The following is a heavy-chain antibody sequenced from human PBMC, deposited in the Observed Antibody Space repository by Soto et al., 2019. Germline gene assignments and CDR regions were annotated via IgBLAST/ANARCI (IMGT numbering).Heavy chain of an antibody. CDR1: GYTLTSYY. V-gene: IGHV1-46*01. CDR3: ASEETGYFDY. Sequence: HVQLVQSGAAVKKPGASVKVSCKASGYTLTSYYMHWVRQAPGQGLEWMGIINPSGGSTSYAQKFQGRVTMTRDTSTSTVYMELSSLRSEDTAVYYCASEETGYFDYWGQGTLVTVSS. CDR2: INPSGGST. J-gene: IGHJ4*02.